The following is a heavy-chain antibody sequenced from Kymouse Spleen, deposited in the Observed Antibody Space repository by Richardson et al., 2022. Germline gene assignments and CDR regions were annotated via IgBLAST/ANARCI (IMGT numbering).Heavy chain of an antibody. D-gene: IGHD6-19*01. J-gene: IGHJ3*02. Sequence: EVQLVESGGGLVQPGGSLKLSCAASGFTFSGSAMHWVRQASGKGLEWVGRIRSKANSYATAYAASVKGRFTISRDDSKNTAYLQMNSLKTEDTAVYYCTRLRSGWYGAFDIWGQGTMVTVSS. CDR2: IRSKANSYAT. V-gene: IGHV3-73*02. CDR3: TRLRSGWYGAFDI. CDR1: GFTFSGSA.